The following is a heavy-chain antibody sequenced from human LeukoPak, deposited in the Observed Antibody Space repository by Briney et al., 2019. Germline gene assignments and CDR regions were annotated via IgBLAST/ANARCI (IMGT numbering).Heavy chain of an antibody. Sequence: PSGTLSLTCAVSGDSINSINWWSWVRQPPGKGLERIGEIYHSGNTNYNPSLKSRVTISVDKSKNQFSLKLSSVTAADTAVYYCARRAAAGPFDYWGQGTLVTVSS. D-gene: IGHD6-13*01. CDR2: IYHSGNT. V-gene: IGHV4-4*02. J-gene: IGHJ4*02. CDR3: ARRAAAGPFDY. CDR1: GDSINSINW.